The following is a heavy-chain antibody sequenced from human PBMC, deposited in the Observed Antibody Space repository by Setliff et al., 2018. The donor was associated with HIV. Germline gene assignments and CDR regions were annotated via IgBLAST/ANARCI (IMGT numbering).Heavy chain of an antibody. D-gene: IGHD6-13*01. CDR2: INADNGDT. Sequence: ASVKVSCKASGYTFTRYAIHWLRQAPGQSLEWMGWINADNGDTKYSQKFQGSLTITRDTSANTVYMELSSLRSEDTAVFYCARDRDSLLIGYTPNNWFDPWGQGTLVTVSS. J-gene: IGHJ5*02. CDR3: ARDRDSLLIGYTPNNWFDP. CDR1: GYTFTRYA. V-gene: IGHV1-3*01.